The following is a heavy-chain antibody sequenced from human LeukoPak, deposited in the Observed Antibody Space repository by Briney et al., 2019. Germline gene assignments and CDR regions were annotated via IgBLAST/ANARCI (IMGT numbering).Heavy chain of an antibody. D-gene: IGHD5-24*01. J-gene: IGHJ4*02. CDR2: ISGSGGST. Sequence: PGGSLRLSCAASGFTVSSNYMSWVRQAPGKGLEWVSAISGSGGSTYYADSVKGRFTISRDNSKNTLYLQMNSLRAEDTAVYYCAKEGGWLQCFDYWGQGTLVTVSS. CDR1: GFTVSSNY. CDR3: AKEGGWLQCFDY. V-gene: IGHV3-23*01.